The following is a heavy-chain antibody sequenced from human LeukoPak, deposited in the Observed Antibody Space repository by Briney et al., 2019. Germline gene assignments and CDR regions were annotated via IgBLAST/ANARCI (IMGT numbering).Heavy chain of an antibody. J-gene: IGHJ6*03. CDR3: ARAVRKNYYHYYMDV. Sequence: PSETLSLTCSVSGGSITRDYWNWIRQPPGKGLEWIACMYHSGSITYNPTLKSRITMSVDTSKNHFSLKLTPETAADTAVYYCARAVRKNYYHYYMDVWVKGTTVSVSS. V-gene: IGHV4-59*01. CDR1: GGSITRDY. CDR2: MYHSGSI.